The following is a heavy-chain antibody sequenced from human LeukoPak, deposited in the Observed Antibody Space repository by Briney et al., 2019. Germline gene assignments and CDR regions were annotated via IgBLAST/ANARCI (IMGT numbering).Heavy chain of an antibody. D-gene: IGHD3-16*02. J-gene: IGHJ4*02. CDR2: IIPIFGTA. V-gene: IGHV1-69*05. CDR1: GGTFSSYA. Sequence: SVKVSCKASGGTFSSYAISWVRQAPGQGLEWMGGIIPIFGTANYAQKFQGRVTITMDESTSTAYMELSSPRSEDTAVYYCAREGVWGSYRFDYWGQGTLVTVSS. CDR3: AREGVWGSYRFDY.